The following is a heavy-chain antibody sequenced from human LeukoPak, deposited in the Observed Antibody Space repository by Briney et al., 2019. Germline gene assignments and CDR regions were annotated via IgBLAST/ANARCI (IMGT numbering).Heavy chain of an antibody. V-gene: IGHV3-74*01. CDR1: GFTFSSYW. CDR2: INSDGSST. Sequence: GGSLRLSCAASGFTFSSYWMHWVRQAPGKGLVWVSRINSDGSSTSYADSVKGRFTISRDNAKNALYLQMNSLRAEDTAVYYCARDYRWFGEVFFDPRGPGTLVTVPP. D-gene: IGHD3-10*01. J-gene: IGHJ5*01. CDR3: ARDYRWFGEVFFDP.